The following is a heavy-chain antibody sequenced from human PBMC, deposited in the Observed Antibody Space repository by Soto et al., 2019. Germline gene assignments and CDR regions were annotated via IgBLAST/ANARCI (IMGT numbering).Heavy chain of an antibody. CDR1: GYTFTSYY. J-gene: IGHJ4*02. V-gene: IGHV1-46*01. Sequence: ASVKVSCKASGYTFTSYYIHRVRQAPGQGLEWMGIINPSGGSTTYAQKFQGRVTMTRDTSTSTVYMELSSLRSEDTAVYYCARRGACISTSCSLDYWGQGTLVTVSS. CDR3: ARRGACISTSCSLDY. D-gene: IGHD2-2*01. CDR2: INPSGGST.